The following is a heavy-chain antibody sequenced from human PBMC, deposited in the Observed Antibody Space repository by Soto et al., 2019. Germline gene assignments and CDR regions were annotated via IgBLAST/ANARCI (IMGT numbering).Heavy chain of an antibody. V-gene: IGHV1-69*08. D-gene: IGHD3-22*01. CDR3: AGDPDSHYNDSHASSYP. CDR2: IIPIIGII. Sequence: QVQLVQSGAEVKKPGSSVKVSCKASGGTFSTYTITWVRQAPGQGLEWMGRIIPIIGIINYAQKFQGRVTITADKFTGTADMELTSLRCEDTAVYYCAGDPDSHYNDSHASSYPWGQGTLVTVSS. CDR1: GGTFSTYT. J-gene: IGHJ5*02.